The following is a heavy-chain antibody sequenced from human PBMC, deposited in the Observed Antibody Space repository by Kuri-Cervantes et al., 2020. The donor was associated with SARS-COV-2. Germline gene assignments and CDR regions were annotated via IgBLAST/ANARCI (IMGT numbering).Heavy chain of an antibody. D-gene: IGHD3-22*01. CDR2: IYWDDDK. CDR1: GFSLSTSGVG. Sequence: SGPTLVKPTQTLTLTCTFSGFSLSTSGVGVGWIRQPPGKALEWLALIYWDDDKRYSPSLKSRLTISKDTSKNQVVLTMTNMDPVDTATYYCARIRGYDSSGYYLVLDYWGQGTLVTVSS. J-gene: IGHJ4*02. CDR3: ARIRGYDSSGYYLVLDY. V-gene: IGHV2-5*02.